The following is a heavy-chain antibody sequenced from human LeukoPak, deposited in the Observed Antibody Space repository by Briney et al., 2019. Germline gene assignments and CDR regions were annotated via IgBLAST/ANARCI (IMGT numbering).Heavy chain of an antibody. D-gene: IGHD3-22*01. J-gene: IGHJ1*01. CDR2: INHSGST. V-gene: IGHV4-34*01. CDR1: GGSFSGYY. CDR3: ARASKYYYDSSGYYLKGYFQH. Sequence: PSETLSLTCAVYGGSFSGYYWSWIRQPPGKGLEWIGEINHSGSTNYNPSLKSRVTISVDTSKNQFSLKLSSVTAADTAVYYCARASKYYYDSSGYYLKGYFQHWGQGTLVTVSS.